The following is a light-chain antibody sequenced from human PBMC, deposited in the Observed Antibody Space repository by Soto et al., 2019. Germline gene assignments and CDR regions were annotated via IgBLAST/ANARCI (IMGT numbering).Light chain of an antibody. CDR1: QSVSSDS. Sequence: EIVLTQSPCTLSLSPGERAILSCRASQSVSSDSLAWYRQKPGQAPRLLVYDASSRATGIPDRFSGSGSGTDFTLTISRLEPEDFAVYYCQQYGSAPRTFGQGTKVEIK. V-gene: IGKV3-20*01. CDR3: QQYGSAPRT. CDR2: DAS. J-gene: IGKJ1*01.